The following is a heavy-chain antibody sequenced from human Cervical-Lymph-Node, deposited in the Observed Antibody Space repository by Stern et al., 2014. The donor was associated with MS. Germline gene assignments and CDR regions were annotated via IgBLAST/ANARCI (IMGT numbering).Heavy chain of an antibody. CDR1: GGTFSKFP. CDR3: ALSSETSDRWYSLGYDL. D-gene: IGHD6-13*01. CDR2: IFPVFGTP. J-gene: IGHJ5*02. V-gene: IGHV1-69*01. Sequence: MQLVESGAEVTKPGSSVKVSCKASGGTFSKFPSSWVRQAPGQGLEWMGGIFPVFGTPSYAQEFRGRVTITADVSTSTVYMELSSLRSDDTAVYYCALSSETSDRWYSLGYDLWSQGTLVTVSS.